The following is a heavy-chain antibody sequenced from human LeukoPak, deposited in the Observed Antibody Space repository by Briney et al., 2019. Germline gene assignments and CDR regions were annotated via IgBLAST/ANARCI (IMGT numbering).Heavy chain of an antibody. CDR2: ISGSGDNT. J-gene: IGHJ6*04. Sequence: GGSLRLSCAASGFAFSTYGMSWVRQAPGKGLEWVSAISGSGDNTYYADSVKGRFTISRDNSKNTLYLQMNSLRVEDTAVYFCAKDRPTVVTFEVWGKGTTVTVSS. D-gene: IGHD4-23*01. CDR1: GFAFSTYG. CDR3: AKDRPTVVTFEV. V-gene: IGHV3-23*01.